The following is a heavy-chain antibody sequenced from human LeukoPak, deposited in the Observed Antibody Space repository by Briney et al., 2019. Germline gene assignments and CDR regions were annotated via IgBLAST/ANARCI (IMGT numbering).Heavy chain of an antibody. CDR2: IRYDGSNK. J-gene: IGHJ6*03. V-gene: IGHV3-30*02. Sequence: PGGSLRLSCAASGFTFSSYGMHWVRQAPGKGLEWVAFIRYDGSNKYYADSVKGRFTISRDNSKNTLYLQMNSLRAEDTAVYYCARDGVTIFGVVTQYYYMDVWGKGTTVTVSS. D-gene: IGHD3-3*01. CDR1: GFTFSSYG. CDR3: ARDGVTIFGVVTQYYYMDV.